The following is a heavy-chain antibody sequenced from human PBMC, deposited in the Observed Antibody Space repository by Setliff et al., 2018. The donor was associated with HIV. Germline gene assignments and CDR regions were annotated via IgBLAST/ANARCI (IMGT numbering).Heavy chain of an antibody. CDR3: ARDDRCSGGCCYSY. CDR2: ISTGGAT. Sequence: SETVSLTCTVSGGSISSGSYYWNWIRQPAGKGLEWVGQISTGGATDYNSSLKSRVTISLDKSKNQFSLRLNSVTAADTAVYYCARDDRCSGGCCYSYWGQGALVTVSS. V-gene: IGHV4-61*09. CDR1: GGSISSGSYY. D-gene: IGHD2-15*01. J-gene: IGHJ4*02.